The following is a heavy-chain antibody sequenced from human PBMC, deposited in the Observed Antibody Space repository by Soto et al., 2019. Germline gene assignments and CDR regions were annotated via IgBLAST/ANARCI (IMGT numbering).Heavy chain of an antibody. CDR2: ISYDGSNK. D-gene: IGHD2-2*01. Sequence: GGSLRLSCAASGFTFSSYGMHWVRQAPGKGLEWVAVISYDGSNKYYADSVKGRFTISRDNSKNTLYLQMNSLRAEDTAVYYCAKAKYCSSTSCSYWVYYYYYGMDVWGQGTTVTVSS. J-gene: IGHJ6*02. CDR3: AKAKYCSSTSCSYWVYYYYYGMDV. CDR1: GFTFSSYG. V-gene: IGHV3-30*18.